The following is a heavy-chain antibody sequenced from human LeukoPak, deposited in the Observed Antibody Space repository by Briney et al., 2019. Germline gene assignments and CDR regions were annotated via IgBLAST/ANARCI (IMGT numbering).Heavy chain of an antibody. Sequence: SETLSLTCTVSGGSISSSSYYWGCNRQPPGKGLKWLGSIYYSGSTYYNPVLKRLVTSSVDTSKNQFSLKLSSVTAADTAVYYCARRSEGSSGWSYFDGWGQGTLVTVSS. D-gene: IGHD6-19*01. J-gene: IGHJ4*02. CDR3: ARRSEGSSGWSYFDG. V-gene: IGHV4-39*01. CDR2: IYYSGST. CDR1: GGSISSSSYY.